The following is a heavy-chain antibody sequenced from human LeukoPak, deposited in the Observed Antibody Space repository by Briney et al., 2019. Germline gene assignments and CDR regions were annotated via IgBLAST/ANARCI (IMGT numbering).Heavy chain of an antibody. CDR3: AGAPLAVDTAMVIVGYGMDV. Sequence: SETLSLTCTVSGGSISSSSYYWGWIRQPPGKGLEWIGSIYYSGSTYYNPSLKSRVTISVDTSKNQFSLKLSSVTAADTAVYYCAGAPLAVDTAMVIVGYGMDVWGQGTTVTVSS. CDR1: GGSISSSSYY. J-gene: IGHJ6*02. D-gene: IGHD5-18*01. CDR2: IYYSGST. V-gene: IGHV4-39*01.